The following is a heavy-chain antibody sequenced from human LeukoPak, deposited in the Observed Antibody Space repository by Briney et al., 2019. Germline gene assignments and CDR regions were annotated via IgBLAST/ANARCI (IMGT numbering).Heavy chain of an antibody. D-gene: IGHD6-19*01. Sequence: SETLSLTCTVSGGSISSSSYYWGWIRQPPGKGLEWIGSIYYSGSTYYNPSLKSRVTISVDTSKNQFSLKLSSVTAADTAVYYCARGVDSSGWYLFDPWGQGTLVTVSS. J-gene: IGHJ5*02. CDR1: GGSISSSSYY. CDR2: IYYSGST. V-gene: IGHV4-39*07. CDR3: ARGVDSSGWYLFDP.